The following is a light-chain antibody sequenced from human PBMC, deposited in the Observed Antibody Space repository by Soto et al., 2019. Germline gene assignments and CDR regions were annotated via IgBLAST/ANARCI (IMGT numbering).Light chain of an antibody. J-gene: IGKJ1*01. CDR3: QQSYSTPWT. V-gene: IGKV1-39*01. CDR1: QSISSD. Sequence: DIQMTQSPSSLSASVGDRVTITCLASQSISSDLNWYQQKPGKAPKLLIDAASSLQSGVPSRFSGSGSGPDFTLTISSLQLEDFATYYCQQSYSTPWTFGQGTQVDIK. CDR2: AAS.